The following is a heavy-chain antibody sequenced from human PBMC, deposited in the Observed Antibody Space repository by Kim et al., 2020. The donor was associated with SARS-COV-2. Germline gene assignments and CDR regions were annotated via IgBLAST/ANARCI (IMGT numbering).Heavy chain of an antibody. Sequence: TYYNPSLNSRVTISVDTSKNQFSLKLSSVTAADTAVYYCARHSQQIGFDPWGQGTLVTVSS. CDR2: T. D-gene: IGHD6-6*01. J-gene: IGHJ5*02. CDR3: ARHSQQIGFDP. V-gene: IGHV4-39*01.